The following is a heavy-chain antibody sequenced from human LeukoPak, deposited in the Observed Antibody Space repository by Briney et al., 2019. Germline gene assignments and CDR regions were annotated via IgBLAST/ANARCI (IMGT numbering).Heavy chain of an antibody. CDR3: AREDSSGCFDY. CDR2: ISTYNGNT. Sequence: ASVKVPCKASGYTFTNYGISWVRQAPGQGLEWMGWISTYNGNTNSAQKLQGRVTMTTDTSASTAYMELRSLRSDDTAVYYCAREDSSGCFDYWGQGTLVTVSS. J-gene: IGHJ4*02. CDR1: GYTFTNYG. V-gene: IGHV1-18*01. D-gene: IGHD6-19*01.